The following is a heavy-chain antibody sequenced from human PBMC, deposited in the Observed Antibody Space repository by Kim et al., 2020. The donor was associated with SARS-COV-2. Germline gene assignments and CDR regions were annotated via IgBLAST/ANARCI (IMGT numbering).Heavy chain of an antibody. CDR2: ISYDGSNK. CDR1: GFTFSSYG. CDR3: AKDGPTRAGRFFDY. Sequence: GGSLRLSCAASGFTFSSYGMHWVRQAPGKGLEWVAVISYDGSNKYYADSVKGRFTISRDNSKNTLYLQMNSLRAEDTAVYYCAKDGPTRAGRFFDYWGQGTLVTVSS. J-gene: IGHJ4*02. V-gene: IGHV3-30*18. D-gene: IGHD6-19*01.